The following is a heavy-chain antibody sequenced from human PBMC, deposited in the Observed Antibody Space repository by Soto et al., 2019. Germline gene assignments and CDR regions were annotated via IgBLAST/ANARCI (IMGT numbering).Heavy chain of an antibody. CDR1: GGSISSYY. D-gene: IGHD2-2*01. CDR3: ARSFPAELYYFDY. Sequence: SETLSLTCTVSGGSISSYYWSWIRQPPGKGLEWIGYIYYSGSTNYNPSLKSRVIISVDTSKNQFSLKLSSVTAADTAVYYCARSFPAELYYFDYWGQGTLVTVSS. V-gene: IGHV4-59*08. J-gene: IGHJ4*02. CDR2: IYYSGST.